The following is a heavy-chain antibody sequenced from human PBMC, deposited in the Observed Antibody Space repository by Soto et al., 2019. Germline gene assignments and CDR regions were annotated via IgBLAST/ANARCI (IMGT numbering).Heavy chain of an antibody. CDR1: GFTFSGSA. CDR2: IRGKANSDAT. V-gene: IGHV3-73*02. Sequence: EVQLVESGGGLVQPGGSLKLSCAASGFTFSGSAVHWVRQAPGKGLEWVGRIRGKANSDATVYDASVKGRFTISRDDSMNTAYLQMNSPKTEDTAVYYCTSPSINYDILTDYFKYWGQGSLVTVSS. CDR3: TSPSINYDILTDYFKY. J-gene: IGHJ4*02. D-gene: IGHD3-9*01.